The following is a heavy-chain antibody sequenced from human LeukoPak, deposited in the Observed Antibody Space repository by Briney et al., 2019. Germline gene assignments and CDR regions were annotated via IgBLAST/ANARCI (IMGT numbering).Heavy chain of an antibody. CDR2: ISAYNGNT. J-gene: IGHJ4*02. CDR1: GCTFTSYG. Sequence: GASVKVSCKASGCTFTSYGISWVRQAPGQGLEWMGWISAYNGNTNYAQKLQGRVTMTTDTSTSTAYMELRSLRSDDTAVYYCARTDYYGSGSYPGPLSEWGQGTLVTVSS. D-gene: IGHD3-10*01. V-gene: IGHV1-18*01. CDR3: ARTDYYGSGSYPGPLSE.